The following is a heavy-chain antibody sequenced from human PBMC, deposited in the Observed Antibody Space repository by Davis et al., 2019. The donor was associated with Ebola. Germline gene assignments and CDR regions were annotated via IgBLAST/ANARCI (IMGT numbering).Heavy chain of an antibody. J-gene: IGHJ3*02. CDR2: IYPGDFAT. CDR3: ARGGSSSDDAFDI. Sequence: GESLKISCKTSGYSFTSYWIGWVRQMPGKGLEWMGVIYPGDFATRYSPSFPGQVNISADKSISTAYLQWSSLRASDTAMYYCARGGSSSDDAFDIWGQGTMVTVSS. CDR1: GYSFTSYW. D-gene: IGHD6-13*01. V-gene: IGHV5-51*01.